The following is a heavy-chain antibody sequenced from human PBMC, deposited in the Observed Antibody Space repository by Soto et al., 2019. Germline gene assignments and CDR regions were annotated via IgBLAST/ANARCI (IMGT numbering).Heavy chain of an antibody. J-gene: IGHJ3*02. V-gene: IGHV1-18*01. CDR2: ISAYNGNT. D-gene: IGHD3-22*01. CDR3: ARRITMIVVVKDAFDI. CDR1: GYTFTSYG. Sequence: QVQLVQSGAEVKEPGASVKVSCKASGYTFTSYGISWVRQAPGQGLEWMGWISAYNGNTNYAQKLQGRVTMTTDTSTSTAYMELRSLRSDDTAVYYCARRITMIVVVKDAFDIWGQGTMVTVSS.